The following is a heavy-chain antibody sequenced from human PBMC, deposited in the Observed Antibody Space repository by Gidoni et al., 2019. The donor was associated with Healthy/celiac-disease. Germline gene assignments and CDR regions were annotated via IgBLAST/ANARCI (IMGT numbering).Heavy chain of an antibody. CDR2: IKQDGSEK. CDR3: ARDGGYSSGWYAY. V-gene: IGHV3-7*03. Sequence: VQLVESGGGLVQPGGSLRLSCAASGFTFSSYWMSWVRQAPGKGLEWVANIKQDGSEKYYVDSVKGRFTISRDNAKNSLYLQMNSLRAEDTAVYYCARDGGYSSGWYAYWGQGTLVTVSS. J-gene: IGHJ4*02. D-gene: IGHD6-19*01. CDR1: GFTFSSYW.